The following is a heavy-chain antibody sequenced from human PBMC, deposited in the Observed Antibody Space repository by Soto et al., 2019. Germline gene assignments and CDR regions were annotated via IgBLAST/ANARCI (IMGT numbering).Heavy chain of an antibody. CDR3: ARVIYGGWSTIKDYYYYAMDV. V-gene: IGHV3-11*01. J-gene: IGHJ6*02. Sequence: PGGSLRLSCAASGFTFSDYYMTWIRQAPGKGLEWASYISNSGSGIYYPDSVKGRFTISRDNAKKSLYLQMSSLRAEDTAVYYCARVIYGGWSTIKDYYYYAMDVWGQGTTVTVSS. D-gene: IGHD5-12*01. CDR2: ISNSGSGI. CDR1: GFTFSDYY.